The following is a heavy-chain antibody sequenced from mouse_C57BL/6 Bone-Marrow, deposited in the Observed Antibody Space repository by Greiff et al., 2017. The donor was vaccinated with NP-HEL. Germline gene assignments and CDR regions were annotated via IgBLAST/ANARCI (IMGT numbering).Heavy chain of an antibody. D-gene: IGHD2-2*01. Sequence: DVMLVESGEGLVKPGGSLKLSCAASGFTFSSYAMSWVRQTPEKRLEWVAYISSGGDYIYYADTVKGRFTISRDNARNTLYLQMSSLKSEDTAMYYCTREEFGYAGYWGQGTLVTVSA. CDR3: TREEFGYAGY. V-gene: IGHV5-9-1*02. CDR2: ISSGGDYI. CDR1: GFTFSSYA. J-gene: IGHJ3*02.